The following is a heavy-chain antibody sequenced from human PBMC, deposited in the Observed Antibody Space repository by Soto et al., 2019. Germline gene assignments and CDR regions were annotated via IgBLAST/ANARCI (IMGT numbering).Heavy chain of an antibody. CDR1: GGSFSGYY. CDR2: INPSGSP. V-gene: IGHV4-34*01. Sequence: QVQLQQWGAGLLKPSETLSLTCAVYGGSFSGYYWSWIRQPPGKGLEWIGEINPSGSPNYNPSLKSRVTISEDTSKKQFSLKLTSLTAADTAVYYCARGEYGDYAAFDSWGQGTLVTVSS. J-gene: IGHJ4*02. CDR3: ARGEYGDYAAFDS. D-gene: IGHD4-17*01.